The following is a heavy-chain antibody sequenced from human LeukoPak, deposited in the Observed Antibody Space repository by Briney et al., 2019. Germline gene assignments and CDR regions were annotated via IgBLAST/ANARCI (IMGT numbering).Heavy chain of an antibody. CDR1: GYTFTGYY. J-gene: IGHJ3*02. Sequence: ASVKVSCKASGYTFTGYYMHWVRQAPGQGLEWMGWINPNSGGTNYAQRFQGRVTMTRDTSISTAYMELSRLRSDDTAVYYCARALRAAAGAHDAFDIWGQGTMVTVSS. V-gene: IGHV1-2*02. CDR3: ARALRAAAGAHDAFDI. D-gene: IGHD6-13*01. CDR2: INPNSGGT.